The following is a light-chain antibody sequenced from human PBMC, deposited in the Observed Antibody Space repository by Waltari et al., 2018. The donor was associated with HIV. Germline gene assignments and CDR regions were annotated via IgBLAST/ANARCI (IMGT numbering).Light chain of an antibody. Sequence: QSALTQPPSASGSPGQSVTISCTSTSSDVGSFKYVSWYQQHPGKAPKLMIYDGTKWPSGVPDRFSGSKSGNTASLTVSGLQAEDEADYYCSSYGGGNTVLFGGGTRLTVL. CDR2: DGT. CDR1: SSDVGSFKY. J-gene: IGLJ3*02. CDR3: SSYGGGNTVL. V-gene: IGLV2-8*01.